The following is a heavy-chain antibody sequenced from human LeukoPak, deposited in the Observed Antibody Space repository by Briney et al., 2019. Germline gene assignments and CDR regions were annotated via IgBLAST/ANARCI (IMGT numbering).Heavy chain of an antibody. J-gene: IGHJ5*02. CDR3: AKDWGSSGWYNWFDP. Sequence: GTSLRLSCVVSGFTISTHGMHWARQAPGKGLEWVAMISHDGSIEHYGDSVKGRLTISRDNSKNTLYLRMNSLRDEDTGVYYCAKDWGSSGWYNWFDPWGQGTLVTVSS. CDR1: GFTISTHG. CDR2: ISHDGSIE. D-gene: IGHD6-19*01. V-gene: IGHV3-30*18.